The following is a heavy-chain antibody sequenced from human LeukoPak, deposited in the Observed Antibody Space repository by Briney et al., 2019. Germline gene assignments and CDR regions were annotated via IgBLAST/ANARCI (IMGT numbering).Heavy chain of an antibody. CDR3: IGRSGSFGFA. D-gene: IGHD1-26*01. Sequence: GGSLRLSCAASGFTFSNAWMSWVRQAPGKGLEWVGRIKSKTDGGTTDYAAPVEGRFTISRDDSKTTMYLQMNSLKTEDTAVYYCIGRSGSFGFAWGQGTLVTVSS. CDR1: GFTFSNAW. J-gene: IGHJ5*02. V-gene: IGHV3-15*01. CDR2: IKSKTDGGTT.